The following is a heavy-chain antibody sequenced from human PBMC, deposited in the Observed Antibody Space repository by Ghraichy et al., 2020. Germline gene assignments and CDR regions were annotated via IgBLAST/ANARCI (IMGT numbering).Heavy chain of an antibody. J-gene: IGHJ6*03. D-gene: IGHD2-15*01. CDR2: ISSNGGST. CDR3: VKIREGYCSGGSCLYYYYMDV. V-gene: IGHV3-64D*06. CDR1: GFTFSSYA. Sequence: GGSLRLSCSASGFTFSSYAMHWVRQAPGKGLEYVSAISSNGGSTYYADSVKGRFTISRDNSKNTLYLQMSSLRAEDTAVYYCVKIREGYCSGGSCLYYYYMDVWGKGTTVTVSS.